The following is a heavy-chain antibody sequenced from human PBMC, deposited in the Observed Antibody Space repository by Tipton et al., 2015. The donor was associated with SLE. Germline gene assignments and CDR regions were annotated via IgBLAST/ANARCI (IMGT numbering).Heavy chain of an antibody. Sequence: SLRLSCAASGFTFDDYAMNWVRQAPGKGLEWVSAISGSGGSTYYADSVKGRFTISRDNSKNTLYLQMHSLRAEDTAVYYCAKIGYYFDSSGYVDYWGQGTLVTVSS. V-gene: IGHV3-23*01. D-gene: IGHD3-22*01. CDR3: AKIGYYFDSSGYVDY. CDR2: ISGSGGST. CDR1: GFTFDDYA. J-gene: IGHJ4*02.